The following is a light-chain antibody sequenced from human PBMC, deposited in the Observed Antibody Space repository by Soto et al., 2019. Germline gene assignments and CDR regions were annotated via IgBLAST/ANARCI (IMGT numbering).Light chain of an antibody. CDR2: EVS. CDR3: FSFTTDWTHG. Sequence: QSALTQPASVSGSPGQSITISCTGSSSDIGAYNYVSWFQQYPGKAPKLIISEVSNRPSGVSNRFSGSKSGTAASLTISGLQTEDEADYFCFSFTTDWTHGFGTGTKVAGL. V-gene: IGLV2-14*01. J-gene: IGLJ1*01. CDR1: SSDIGAYNY.